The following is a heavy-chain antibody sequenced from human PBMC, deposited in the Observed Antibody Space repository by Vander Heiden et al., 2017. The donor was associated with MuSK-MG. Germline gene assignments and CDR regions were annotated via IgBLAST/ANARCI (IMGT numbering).Heavy chain of an antibody. Sequence: EVQLVESGGGLVQPGGSLRLSCAASGFTVSSNYMSWVRQAPGKGLEWVSVIYSGGSTYDADSVKGRFTISRDNSKNTLYLKMNSLRAEDTAVYYGASTNGAADFDYWGQGTLVTVSS. V-gene: IGHV3-66*02. CDR3: ASTNGAADFDY. CDR2: IYSGGST. CDR1: GFTVSSNY. J-gene: IGHJ4*02. D-gene: IGHD1-1*01.